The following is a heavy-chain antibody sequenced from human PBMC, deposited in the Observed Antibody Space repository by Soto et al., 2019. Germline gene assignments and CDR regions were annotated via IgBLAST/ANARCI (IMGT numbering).Heavy chain of an antibody. V-gene: IGHV4-59*01. D-gene: IGHD1-1*01. CDR2: ISYSGTT. CDR1: GGYSSCYY. CDR3: ARVKAPSGWKLADYYFDH. J-gene: IGHJ4*02. Sequence: PSETQSLTCTVSGGYSSCYYWILIRQPPGKRLEWIGYISYSGTTNYNPSLQSRVTISVDTSKNQFSLKLSSVTAADSAVYYCARVKAPSGWKLADYYFDHWGPGTLVTVS.